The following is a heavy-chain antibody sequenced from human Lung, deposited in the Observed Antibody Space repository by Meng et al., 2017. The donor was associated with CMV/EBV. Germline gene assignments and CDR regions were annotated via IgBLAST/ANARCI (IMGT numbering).Heavy chain of an antibody. CDR1: GFTFDDYT. CDR2: ISWDGGST. D-gene: IGHD5-18*01. Sequence: ETLSLXXAASGFTFDDYTMHWVRQAPGKGLEWVSLISWDGGSTYYADSVKGRFTISRDNSKNSLYLQMNSLRTEDTALYYCAKAGHVDTSSGMDVWGQGTXVTVSS. V-gene: IGHV3-43*01. CDR3: AKAGHVDTSSGMDV. J-gene: IGHJ6*02.